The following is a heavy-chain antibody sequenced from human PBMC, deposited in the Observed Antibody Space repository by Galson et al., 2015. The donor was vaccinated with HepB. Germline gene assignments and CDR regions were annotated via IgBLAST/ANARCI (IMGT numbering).Heavy chain of an antibody. Sequence: SLRLSCAASGFTFSSYAMSWVRQAPGKGLEWVSAISGSGGSTYYADSVKGWFTISRDNSKNTLYLQMNSLRAEDTAVYYCAKAQGGYCSGGSCYVPDYWGQGTLVTVSS. D-gene: IGHD2-15*01. CDR2: ISGSGGST. J-gene: IGHJ4*02. V-gene: IGHV3-23*01. CDR1: GFTFSSYA. CDR3: AKAQGGYCSGGSCYVPDY.